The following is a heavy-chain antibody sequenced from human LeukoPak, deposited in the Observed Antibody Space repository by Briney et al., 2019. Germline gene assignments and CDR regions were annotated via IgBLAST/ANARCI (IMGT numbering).Heavy chain of an antibody. V-gene: IGHV1-69*13. CDR1: GGTFSSYA. Sequence: SVKVSCKASGGTFSSYAISWVRQAPGQGLEWMGGIIPIFGTANYAQKFQGRVTITADESTSTAYMELSSLRSEDTAVYYRAREGEGAARHDALDIWGQGTMVTVSS. CDR2: IIPIFGTA. J-gene: IGHJ3*02. D-gene: IGHD1-26*01. CDR3: AREGEGAARHDALDI.